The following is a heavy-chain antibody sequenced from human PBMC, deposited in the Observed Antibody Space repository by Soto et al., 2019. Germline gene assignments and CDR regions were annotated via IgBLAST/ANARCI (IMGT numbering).Heavy chain of an antibody. CDR2: IYYSGST. CDR1: GGSISSSSYY. Sequence: PSETLSLTCTVSGGSISSSSYYWGWIRQPPGKGLEWIGSIYYSGSTYYNQSLKSRVTISVDTSKNQLSLKLSSVTAADTAVNYCSTDNDYGDYELSSGMDVWGQGTTVTVSS. J-gene: IGHJ6*02. CDR3: STDNDYGDYELSSGMDV. V-gene: IGHV4-39*01. D-gene: IGHD4-17*01.